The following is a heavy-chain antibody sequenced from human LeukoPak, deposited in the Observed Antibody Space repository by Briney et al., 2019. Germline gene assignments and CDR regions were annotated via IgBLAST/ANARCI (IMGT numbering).Heavy chain of an antibody. V-gene: IGHV4-61*08. J-gene: IGHJ4*02. D-gene: IGHD4-23*01. CDR2: IYYSGST. CDR1: GGSISSGGYY. Sequence: SQTLSLTCTVSGGSISSGGYYWSWIRQPPGKGLEWIGDIYYSGSTNYNPSLKSRVTISVDTSKNQFSLKLSSVTAADTAVYYCVRDPAVDGAGFDYWGQGTLVTVSS. CDR3: VRDPAVDGAGFDY.